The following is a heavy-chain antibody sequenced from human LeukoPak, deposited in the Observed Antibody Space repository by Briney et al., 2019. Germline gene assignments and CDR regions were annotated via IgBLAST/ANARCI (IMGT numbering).Heavy chain of an antibody. V-gene: IGHV3-30-3*01. CDR1: GFTFSSYA. J-gene: IGHJ4*02. D-gene: IGHD1-14*01. CDR2: ISYGGSNK. CDR3: ARVSSEGDY. Sequence: GRSLRLSCAASGFTFSSYAMHWVRQAPGKGLEWVAVISYGGSNKYYADSVKGRFTISRGNSKNTLYLQMNSLRAEDTAVYYCARVSSEGDYWGQGTLVTVSS.